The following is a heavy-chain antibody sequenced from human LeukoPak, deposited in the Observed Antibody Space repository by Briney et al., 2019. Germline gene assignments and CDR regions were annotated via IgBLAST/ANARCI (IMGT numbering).Heavy chain of an antibody. Sequence: SDTLSLTCTVSGDSISSSPYYWAWIRQPPGKGLEWIGNIYYSGTTDYNPSLKSRVTISVDTSKNQLSLKLTSVTAADTAMYYCASIDTGQGRVSTWAQGTMVTVSS. CDR3: ASIDTGQGRVST. CDR2: IYYSGTT. CDR1: GDSISSSPYY. D-gene: IGHD5-18*01. V-gene: IGHV4-39*07. J-gene: IGHJ3*01.